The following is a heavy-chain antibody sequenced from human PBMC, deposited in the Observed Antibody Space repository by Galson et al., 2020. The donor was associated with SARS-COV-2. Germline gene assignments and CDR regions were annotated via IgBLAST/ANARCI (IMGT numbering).Heavy chain of an antibody. D-gene: IGHD3-3*01. J-gene: IGHJ5*02. V-gene: IGHV1-24*01. CDR2: FDPEDGET. Sequence: ASVKVSCKVSGYTLTELSMHWVRQAPGKGLEWMGGFDPEDGETIYAQKFQGRVTMTEDTSTDTAYMELSSLRSEDTAVYYCATGPAVFGVVIGWFDPWGQGTLVTVSS. CDR3: ATGPAVFGVVIGWFDP. CDR1: GYTLTELS.